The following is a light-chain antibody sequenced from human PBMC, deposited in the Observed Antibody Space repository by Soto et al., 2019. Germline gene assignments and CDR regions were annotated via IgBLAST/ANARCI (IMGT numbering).Light chain of an antibody. J-gene: IGKJ1*01. CDR1: QTISSW. Sequence: DVQMSPSPYALHGAVCNSTPTTRPASQTISSWLAWYQQKPGKAPKLLIYKASTLKSGVPSRFSGSGSGTEFTLAISSLQPEDFATYYCQQLNTYPWTFGQGTKVDIK. CDR2: KAS. CDR3: QQLNTYPWT. V-gene: IGKV1-5*03.